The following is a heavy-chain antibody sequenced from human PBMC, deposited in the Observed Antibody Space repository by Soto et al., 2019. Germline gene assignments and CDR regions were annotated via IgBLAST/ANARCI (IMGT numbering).Heavy chain of an antibody. J-gene: IGHJ3*02. CDR2: INPNSGGT. Sequence: QVQLVQSGAEVKKPGASVKVSCKASGYTFTGYYMHWVRQAPGQGLEWMGWINPNSGGTNYAQKFQGWVTMTRDTSISTAYMELSRLRSDDTAVYYCARGPIRGPRHTNYYDSSGYLLTAFDIWGQGTMVTVSS. CDR1: GYTFTGYY. V-gene: IGHV1-2*04. D-gene: IGHD3-22*01. CDR3: ARGPIRGPRHTNYYDSSGYLLTAFDI.